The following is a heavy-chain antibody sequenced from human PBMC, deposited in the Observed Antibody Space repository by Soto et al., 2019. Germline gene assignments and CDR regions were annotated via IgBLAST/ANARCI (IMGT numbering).Heavy chain of an antibody. Sequence: QVQLQQWGAGLLKPSETLSLTCAVNGGSLTGYYWSWIRQPPGKGLAWIGEIKDGGVTNYSPSHMSRVTMSADTSKNQFSLKLNSVTAADTAVYYCARGQEGIVATHWDQGTLVTVSS. J-gene: IGHJ4*02. CDR3: ARGQEGIVATH. CDR2: IKDGGVT. CDR1: GGSLTGYY. D-gene: IGHD5-12*01. V-gene: IGHV4-34*01.